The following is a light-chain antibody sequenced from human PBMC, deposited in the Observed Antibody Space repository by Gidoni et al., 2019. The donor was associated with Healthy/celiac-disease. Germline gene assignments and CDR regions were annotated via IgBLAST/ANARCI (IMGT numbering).Light chain of an antibody. CDR1: SSNIWAGYD. CDR2: GNR. CDR3: QSYDSSLSVNWV. Sequence: QSVLTQPPSVAGAPGQRVTISCTGSSSNIWAGYDVHWYQQLPGTTPKLLIYGNRNRPSGVPDLFSGSKSGTSAALAITGLQAEDEADYYCQSYDSSLSVNWVFGGGTKLTVL. J-gene: IGLJ3*02. V-gene: IGLV1-40*01.